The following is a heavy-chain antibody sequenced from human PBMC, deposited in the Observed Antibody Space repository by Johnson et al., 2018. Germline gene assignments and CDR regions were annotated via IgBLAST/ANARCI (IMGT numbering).Heavy chain of an antibody. Sequence: QVQLVQSGAEVKKPGSSVKVSCKASGGTFSSYTISWVRQAPGQGLEWMGRIIPILGIANYAQKFQGRVTITADKSTSPAYMELSSPRSEDTAVYYCARVSKSSDYSYYMAVWGKGTTVTVSS. D-gene: IGHD4-11*01. V-gene: IGHV1-69*02. J-gene: IGHJ6*03. CDR3: ARVSKSSDYSYYMAV. CDR1: GGTFSSYT. CDR2: IIPILGIA.